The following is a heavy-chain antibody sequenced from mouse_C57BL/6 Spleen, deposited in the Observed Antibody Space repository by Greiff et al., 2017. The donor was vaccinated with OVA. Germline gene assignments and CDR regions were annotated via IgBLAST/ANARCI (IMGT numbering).Heavy chain of an antibody. V-gene: IGHV2-2*01. Sequence: QVQLKESGPGLVQPSQSLSITCTVSGFSLTSYGVHWVRQSPGKGLEWLGVIWSGGSTDYNAAFISRLSISKDNSKSQVFFKMNSLQADDTVIYYGARDHYGSSAWFAYWGQGTLVTVSA. CDR1: GFSLTSYG. J-gene: IGHJ3*01. CDR3: ARDHYGSSAWFAY. CDR2: IWSGGST. D-gene: IGHD1-1*01.